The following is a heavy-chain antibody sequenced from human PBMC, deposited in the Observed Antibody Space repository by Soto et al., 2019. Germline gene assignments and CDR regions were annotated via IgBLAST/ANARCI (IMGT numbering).Heavy chain of an antibody. Sequence: PGGSLRLSCAASGITVSNVWMTWIRQAPGKGLEWVGRIKSKADGWTKENGTPVKIRCINSRDDARNTLDLQLHALRTEDAAFYYCAGPSSGSHRYSFWGQGARVTVSS. J-gene: IGHJ4*01. CDR3: AGPSSGSHRYSF. D-gene: IGHD3-16*02. CDR1: GITVSNVW. V-gene: IGHV3-15*01. CDR2: IKSKADGWTK.